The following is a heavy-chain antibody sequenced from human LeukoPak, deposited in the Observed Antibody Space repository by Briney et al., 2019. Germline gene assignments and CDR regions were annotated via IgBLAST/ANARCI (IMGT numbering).Heavy chain of an antibody. J-gene: IGHJ5*02. V-gene: IGHV3-48*04. CDR1: GFTFSSYS. CDR3: ARMARIWFGESWYNWFDP. CDR2: ISSSSSTI. Sequence: GGSLRLSCAASGFTFSSYSMNWVRQAPGKGLEWVSYISSSSSTIYYADSVKDRFTISRDNAKNSLYPEMNSLRAEDTAVYYCARMARIWFGESWYNWFDPWGQGTLVTLSS. D-gene: IGHD3-10*01.